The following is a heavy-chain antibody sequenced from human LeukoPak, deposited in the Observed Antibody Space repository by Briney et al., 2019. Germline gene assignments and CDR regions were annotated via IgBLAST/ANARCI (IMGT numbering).Heavy chain of an antibody. J-gene: IGHJ4*02. CDR1: GGSFSGYY. CDR2: INHSGST. V-gene: IGHV4-34*01. Sequence: SETLSLTCAVYGGSFSGYYWSWVRQPPGKGLEWIGEINHSGSTNYNPSLKSRVTISVDTSKNQFSLKLSSVTAADTAVYYCARGRRSYFDYWGQGTLVTVSS. CDR3: ARGRRSYFDY.